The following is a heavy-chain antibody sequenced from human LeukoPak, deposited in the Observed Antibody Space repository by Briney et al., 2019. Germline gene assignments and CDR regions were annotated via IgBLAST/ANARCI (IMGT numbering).Heavy chain of an antibody. CDR3: ARDKAHTYGRYFDP. J-gene: IGHJ5*02. Sequence: PSETLSLICTVSGDALSTYYWNWIRQTPCKGLDGMGYISFGNTDYNPSLKSRVTISVDTSKNQFSLQLTSVTAADTAVYYCARDKAHTYGRYFDPWSQGTLVAVSS. CDR2: ISFGNT. V-gene: IGHV4-59*01. CDR1: GDALSTYY. D-gene: IGHD5-18*01.